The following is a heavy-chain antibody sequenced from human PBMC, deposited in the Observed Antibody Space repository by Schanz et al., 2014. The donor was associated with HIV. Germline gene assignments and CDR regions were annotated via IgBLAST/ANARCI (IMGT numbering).Heavy chain of an antibody. J-gene: IGHJ4*02. V-gene: IGHV3-23*04. CDR3: AKPEYDSRGNSQSHFDY. D-gene: IGHD3-22*01. CDR2: ISESGGRS. CDR1: GFTFSSYA. Sequence: DVQLVESGGSLVQPGGSLTLSCAASGFTFSSYAMSWVRQAPGKGQEWVSTISESGGRSYYADSVNGRFTISRDNSKNTLYLQMTTLRIDDTAVYYCAKPEYDSRGNSQSHFDYWGQGTLVTVSS.